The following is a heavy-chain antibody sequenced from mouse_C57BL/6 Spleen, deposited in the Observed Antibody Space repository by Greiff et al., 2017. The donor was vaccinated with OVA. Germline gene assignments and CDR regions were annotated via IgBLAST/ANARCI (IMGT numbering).Heavy chain of an antibody. CDR1: GYSITSGYY. V-gene: IGHV3-6*01. J-gene: IGHJ2*01. Sequence: DVQLQESGPGLVKPSQSLSLTCSVTGYSITSGYYWNWIRQFPGNKLEWMGYISYDGSNNYNPSLKNRISITRDTSKNQFFLKLNSVTTEDTATYYCANLRYWGQGTTLTVSS. CDR3: ANLRY. CDR2: ISYDGSN. D-gene: IGHD1-1*01.